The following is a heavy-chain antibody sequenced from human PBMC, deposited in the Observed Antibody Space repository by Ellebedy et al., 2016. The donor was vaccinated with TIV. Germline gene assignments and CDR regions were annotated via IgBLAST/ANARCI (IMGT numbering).Heavy chain of an antibody. V-gene: IGHV4-59*12. CDR2: IYYSGST. CDR1: GCSISSYY. CDR3: ARVVRFGIAAAANDAFDI. J-gene: IGHJ3*02. Sequence: SETLSLTXTVSGCSISSYYWSWIRQPPGKGLEWIGYIYYSGSTNYNPSLKSRVTISVDTSKNQFSLKLSSVTAADTAVYYCARVVRFGIAAAANDAFDIWGQGTMVTVSS. D-gene: IGHD6-13*01.